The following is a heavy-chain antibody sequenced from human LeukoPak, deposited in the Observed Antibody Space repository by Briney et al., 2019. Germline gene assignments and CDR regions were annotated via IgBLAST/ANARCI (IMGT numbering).Heavy chain of an antibody. CDR2: IKQDGSEK. Sequence: GGSLRLSCAASGFTFSSYWMSWVRQAPGKGLKWVANIKQDGSEKYYVGSVKGRFTISRDNAKNSLYLQMNSLRAEDTAVYYCARASIAAGPYYFDHWGQGTLVTVSS. D-gene: IGHD6-13*01. J-gene: IGHJ4*02. CDR3: ARASIAAGPYYFDH. V-gene: IGHV3-7*01. CDR1: GFTFSSYW.